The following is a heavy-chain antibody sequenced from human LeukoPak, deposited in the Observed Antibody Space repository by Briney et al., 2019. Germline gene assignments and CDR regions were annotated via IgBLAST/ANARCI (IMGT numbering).Heavy chain of an antibody. D-gene: IGHD3-22*01. CDR1: GGSISSGGYY. CDR2: IYYSGST. V-gene: IGHV4-31*03. CDR3: ARWSVDYYDSSRDWYFDL. Sequence: SSETLSLTCTVSGGSISSGGYYWSWIRQHPGKGLEWIGYIYYSGSTYYNPSLKSRVTISVDTSKNQFSLKLSSVTAADTAVYYCARWSVDYYDSSRDWYFDLWGRGTLVTVSS. J-gene: IGHJ2*01.